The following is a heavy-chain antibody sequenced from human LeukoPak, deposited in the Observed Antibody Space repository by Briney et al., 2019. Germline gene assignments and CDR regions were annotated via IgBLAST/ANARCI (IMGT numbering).Heavy chain of an antibody. CDR3: ASLTSSGWFTNFDY. CDR2: INPNSGGT. J-gene: IGHJ4*02. Sequence: RWASVKVSCKASGYTFTGYYMHWVRQAPGQGLEWMGWINPNSGGTNYAQKFQGRVTMTRDTSISTAYMELSRLRSDDTAVYFCASLTSSGWFTNFDYWGQGTLVTVSS. CDR1: GYTFTGYY. D-gene: IGHD6-19*01. V-gene: IGHV1-2*02.